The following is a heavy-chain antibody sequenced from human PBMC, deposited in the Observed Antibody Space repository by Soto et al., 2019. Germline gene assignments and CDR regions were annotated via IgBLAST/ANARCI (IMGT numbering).Heavy chain of an antibody. D-gene: IGHD2-2*01. CDR2: VNHSGTT. V-gene: IGHV4-34*01. CDR1: GGSFSGYY. J-gene: IGHJ4*02. Sequence: QVQLQQWGAGLLKPSETLSLTCAVYGGSFSGYYWTWIRQSPEKGLEWIGEVNHSGTTYYNPSLKPRVTLSVHTPKTPFSLKMSSVTSADTAVYYCARGIGYCSSINCYSSRRLSFDSWGQGTLVTVSS. CDR3: ARGIGYCSSINCYSSRRLSFDS.